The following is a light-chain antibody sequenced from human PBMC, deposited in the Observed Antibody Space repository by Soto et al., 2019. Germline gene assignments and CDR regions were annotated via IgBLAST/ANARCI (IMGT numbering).Light chain of an antibody. J-gene: IGLJ1*01. Sequence: QSVLTQPASVSGSPGQSITISCAGTSSDIGGYNYVSWYQQHLGKAPKVMIYEVSNRPSGVSNRFSGSKSGNTASLTISGLRAEDGADYYCSSYTSSSTLYVFGSGTKVTV. CDR3: SSYTSSSTLYV. CDR1: SSDIGGYNY. CDR2: EVS. V-gene: IGLV2-14*01.